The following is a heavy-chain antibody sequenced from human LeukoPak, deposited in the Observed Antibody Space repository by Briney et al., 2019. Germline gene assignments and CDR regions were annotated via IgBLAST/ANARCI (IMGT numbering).Heavy chain of an antibody. CDR1: GYTFTGYG. D-gene: IGHD3-3*01. CDR3: ARDDFWSGFYYFDY. CDR2: ISAYNGNT. Sequence: GASVKVSCKASGYTFTGYGISWVRQAPGQGLELMGWISAYNGNTNYAQKLQGRVTMTTDTSTSTAYMELRSLRSDDTAVYYCARDDFWSGFYYFDYWGQGTLVTVSS. V-gene: IGHV1-18*01. J-gene: IGHJ4*02.